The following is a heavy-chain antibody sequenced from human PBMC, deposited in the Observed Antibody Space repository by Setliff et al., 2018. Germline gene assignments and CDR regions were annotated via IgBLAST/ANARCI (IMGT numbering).Heavy chain of an antibody. D-gene: IGHD3-22*01. Sequence: SETLSLTCTVSGASVSGNSYYWGWIRQPPGKGLEWIASTYYSGSTYYNPSLKSRVTISVDTSKNQFSLKLTSVTATDTAVYYCARAPRYFDPTGSYFDFWGQGTLVTVSS. CDR1: GASVSGNSYY. V-gene: IGHV4-39*07. CDR2: TYYSGST. CDR3: ARAPRYFDPTGSYFDF. J-gene: IGHJ4*02.